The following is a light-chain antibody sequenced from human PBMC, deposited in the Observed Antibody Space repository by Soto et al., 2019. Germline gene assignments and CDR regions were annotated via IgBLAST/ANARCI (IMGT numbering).Light chain of an antibody. CDR1: QSISSY. CDR2: AAS. V-gene: IGKV1-39*01. CDR3: QQSYMTPLT. J-gene: IGKJ4*01. Sequence: DIQMTQSPSSLSASVGDRVTITCRSSQSISSYLNWYQQKPGKAPKLLIYAASSLQSGVPSRFSGSGSGTDFTLTIGSLQPEDFATYFCQQSYMTPLTFGGGTKVEIK.